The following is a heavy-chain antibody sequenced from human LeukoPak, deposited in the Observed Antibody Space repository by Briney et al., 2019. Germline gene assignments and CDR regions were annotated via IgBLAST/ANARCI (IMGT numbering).Heavy chain of an antibody. CDR2: INPNSGGT. J-gene: IGHJ4*02. CDR1: GYTFTGYY. Sequence: ASVKVSCKASGYTFTGYYMHWVRQAPGQGLEWMGWINPNSGGTNYAQKFQGGVTMTRDTSISTAYMELSRLRSDDTAVYYCARVSPDYDFWSGHKENFDYWGQGSLVTVYS. D-gene: IGHD3-3*01. CDR3: ARVSPDYDFWSGHKENFDY. V-gene: IGHV1-2*02.